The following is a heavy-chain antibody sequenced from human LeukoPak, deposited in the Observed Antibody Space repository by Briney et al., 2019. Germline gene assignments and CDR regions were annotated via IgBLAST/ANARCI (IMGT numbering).Heavy chain of an antibody. Sequence: GESLKISCKVSGYRFSSYWIGWVRQVPGKGLEWMGIIHHFDSETKYSPSFQGQVTISADNSVSTAYLQWASLKASDTAVYCCARPHRPFDHDTSGTYLHYWGQGTPVTVSS. CDR1: GYRFSSYW. CDR3: ARPHRPFDHDTSGTYLHY. D-gene: IGHD3-22*01. V-gene: IGHV5-51*01. CDR2: IHHFDSET. J-gene: IGHJ4*02.